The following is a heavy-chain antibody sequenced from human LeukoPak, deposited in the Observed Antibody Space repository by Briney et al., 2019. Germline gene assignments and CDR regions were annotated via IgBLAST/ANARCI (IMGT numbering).Heavy chain of an antibody. J-gene: IGHJ4*02. D-gene: IGHD6-6*01. V-gene: IGHV4-59*08. CDR2: VYYTGST. CDR3: ARHFAYSSSSYFDY. CDR1: GGSVSSYN. Sequence: SETLSLTCTVPGGSVSSYNWSWIRQPPRKGLEWVGYVYYTGSTNYNPSLKSRVTMFEDKSKNQFSLRLSSVTVADTAVYYCARHFAYSSSSYFDYWGQGSLVTVSS.